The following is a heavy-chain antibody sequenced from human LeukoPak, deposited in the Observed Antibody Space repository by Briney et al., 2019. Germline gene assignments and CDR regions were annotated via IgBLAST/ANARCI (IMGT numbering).Heavy chain of an antibody. V-gene: IGHV1-46*01. Sequence: ASVRVSCKASGYTFTSYYMHWVRQAPGQGLEWMGIINPSGGSTNYAQKFQGRVTMTRDTSTSTVFLELSSLRSEDTAVYYCARYPPSGRYDSSAYYSSPSDFGMDVWGQGTTVTVSS. J-gene: IGHJ6*02. CDR3: ARYPPSGRYDSSAYYSSPSDFGMDV. D-gene: IGHD3-22*01. CDR1: GYTFTSYY. CDR2: INPSGGST.